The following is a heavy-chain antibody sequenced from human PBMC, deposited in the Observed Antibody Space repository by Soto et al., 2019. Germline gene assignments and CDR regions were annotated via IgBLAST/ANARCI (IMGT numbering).Heavy chain of an antibody. CDR2: ITGSGRDT. D-gene: IGHD2-8*01. CDR3: AKNGLDNSPSAIDS. CDR1: GFTFRNNV. Sequence: RLSCAASGFTFRNNVLSWVRQAPGKGLDWVSGITGSGRDTYYADSVKGRFTISRDNSKNMVFLQMNSLRAEDTALYYCAKNGLDNSPSAIDSWGPGTLVTAPQ. V-gene: IGHV3-23*01. J-gene: IGHJ4*02.